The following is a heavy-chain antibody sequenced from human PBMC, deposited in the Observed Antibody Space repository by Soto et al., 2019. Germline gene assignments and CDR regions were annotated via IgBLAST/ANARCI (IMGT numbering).Heavy chain of an antibody. CDR1: GFTFSLYS. Sequence: EVQLVESGGGLVQPGGSLRLSCAASGFTFSLYSMSWVRQAPGKGLEWVSYISRSSTGIHYADSVKGRFTISRDDATNSMLLQMNSLRDGDTAVYYCARAVTWGLDVWGKGTTVSISS. D-gene: IGHD3-10*01. V-gene: IGHV3-48*02. J-gene: IGHJ6*04. CDR2: ISRSSTGI. CDR3: ARAVTWGLDV.